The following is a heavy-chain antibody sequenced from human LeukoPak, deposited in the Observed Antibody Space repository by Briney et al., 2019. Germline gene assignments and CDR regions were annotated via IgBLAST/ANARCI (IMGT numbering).Heavy chain of an antibody. CDR2: TRYDGSNK. J-gene: IGHJ4*02. Sequence: PGGSLRLSCAASGFTFSSYGMHWVRQAPGKGLEWVAFTRYDGSNKYYADSVKGRFTISRDNSKNTLYLQMNSLRAEDTAVYYCAKGRDTAMVNYFDYWGQGTLVTVSS. D-gene: IGHD5-18*01. V-gene: IGHV3-30*02. CDR3: AKGRDTAMVNYFDY. CDR1: GFTFSSYG.